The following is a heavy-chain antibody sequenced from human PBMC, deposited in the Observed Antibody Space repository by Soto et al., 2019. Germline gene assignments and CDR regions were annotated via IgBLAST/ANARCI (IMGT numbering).Heavy chain of an antibody. CDR2: IHYSGST. D-gene: IGHD3-22*01. J-gene: IGHJ1*01. CDR3: ARLKVVTETLFQH. Sequence: QVQLQESGPGLVKPSETLSLTCTVSGASISNSFYYWGWIRQPPGKGLEWIGSIHYSGSTYYNPSLNSRVTISLDTSKNQFSLKVSSVTAADTAVYYCARLKVVTETLFQHWGQGTLVTVSS. CDR1: GASISNSFYY. V-gene: IGHV4-39*01.